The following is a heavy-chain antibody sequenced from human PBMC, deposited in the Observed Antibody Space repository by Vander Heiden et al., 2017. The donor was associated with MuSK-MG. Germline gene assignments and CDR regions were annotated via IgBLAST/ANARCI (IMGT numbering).Heavy chain of an antibody. V-gene: IGHV3-23*01. CDR1: GFTFSTYA. D-gene: IGHD6-19*01. J-gene: IGHJ3*01. Sequence: QLLESGGGLEQPGGSLRLPSAASGFTFSTYAISCLRQAPGKGLEWFSAVSRGGDSTYYADSVKGRFSTSRDNAKDTLYLQMNSLRAEDTAVYYCAGSVAGTWGAFDVWGQGTMVTVSS. CDR3: AGSVAGTWGAFDV. CDR2: VSRGGDST.